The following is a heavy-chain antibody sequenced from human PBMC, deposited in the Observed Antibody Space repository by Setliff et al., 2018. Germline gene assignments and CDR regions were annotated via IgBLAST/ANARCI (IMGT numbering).Heavy chain of an antibody. Sequence: SETLSLTCTVSGGSISSYYWSWIRQPPGKGLEWLGNIFHSGSTYYNPTLNSRVTMSVDTSKNQFSLILRSVTAADTAVYYCARGRMRGSCSGPNCTYDPFDIWGQGTPVTVS. V-gene: IGHV4-59*12. CDR1: GGSISSYY. CDR2: IFHSGST. D-gene: IGHD2-15*01. J-gene: IGHJ3*02. CDR3: ARGRMRGSCSGPNCTYDPFDI.